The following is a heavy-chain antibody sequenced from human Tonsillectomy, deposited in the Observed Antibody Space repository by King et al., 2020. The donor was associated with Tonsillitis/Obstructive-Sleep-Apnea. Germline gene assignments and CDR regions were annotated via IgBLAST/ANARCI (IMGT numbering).Heavy chain of an antibody. Sequence: VQLVESGGGLVQPGRSLRLSCAASGFTFDDYAMHWVRHAPGKGLEWVSGISWNSGIILYADSVKGRFTISRDNAKNFVYLQMNSLGAEYTAFYYCTKVERQYCSTSSCQFDYWGQGALVAVSS. D-gene: IGHD2-2*01. CDR3: TKVERQYCSTSSCQFDY. CDR2: ISWNSGII. V-gene: IGHV3-9*01. J-gene: IGHJ4*02. CDR1: GFTFDDYA.